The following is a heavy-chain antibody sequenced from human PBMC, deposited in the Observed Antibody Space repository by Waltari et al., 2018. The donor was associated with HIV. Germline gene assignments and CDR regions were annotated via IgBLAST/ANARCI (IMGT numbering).Heavy chain of an antibody. CDR3: AREEYSGYVGHAFDV. CDR1: GFTFSRYT. Sequence: EMQLVESGGGLVKPGGSLRLSCGASGFTFSRYTMKWVRQAPGKGMEWVSSISRSSSFIYNADSVKGRFTISRDNVKSSLYLQMNSLRTEDTAVYYCAREEYSGYVGHAFDVWGQGTMVTVSS. J-gene: IGHJ3*01. CDR2: ISRSSSFI. V-gene: IGHV3-21*02. D-gene: IGHD5-12*01.